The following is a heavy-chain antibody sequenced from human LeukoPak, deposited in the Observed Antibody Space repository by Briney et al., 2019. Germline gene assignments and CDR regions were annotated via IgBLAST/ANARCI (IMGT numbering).Heavy chain of an antibody. CDR3: ARERGLWFGELWSVSDYYYGMDV. J-gene: IGHJ6*02. D-gene: IGHD3-10*01. Sequence: ASVKVSCKASGYTFTGYYMHWVRQAPGQGLEWMGWINPNSGGTDYAQKFQGRVTMTRDTSISTAYMELSRLRSDDTAVYYCARERGLWFGELWSVSDYYYGMDVWGQGTTVTVSS. CDR2: INPNSGGT. V-gene: IGHV1-2*02. CDR1: GYTFTGYY.